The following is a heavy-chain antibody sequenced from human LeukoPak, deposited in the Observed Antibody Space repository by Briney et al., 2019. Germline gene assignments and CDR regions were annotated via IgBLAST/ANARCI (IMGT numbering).Heavy chain of an antibody. V-gene: IGHV3-49*04. CDR3: TRDMGNYYGSSDY. D-gene: IGHD3-10*01. CDR1: GFTLSSYE. CDR2: IRSKAYGGTT. Sequence: SLRLSCAASGFTLSSYEMNWVRQAPGKGLEWVGFIRSKAYGGTTEYAASVKGRFTVSRDDSKSIAYLQMNSLKTEDTAVYYCTRDMGNYYGSSDYWGQGALVTVSS. J-gene: IGHJ4*02.